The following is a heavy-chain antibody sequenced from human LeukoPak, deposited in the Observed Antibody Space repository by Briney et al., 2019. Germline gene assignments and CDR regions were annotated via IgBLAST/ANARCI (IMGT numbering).Heavy chain of an antibody. J-gene: IGHJ4*02. CDR2: IFPGDSNS. CDR3: ARRAHSGAMITLDY. V-gene: IGHV5-51*01. D-gene: IGHD5-12*01. Sequence: GESLKISCRGSGYGFTSFWIVRVRQMPGKGLEWMGVIFPGDSNSRYSPSFQGQVTISADNSISTAYLQWSSLKASDTAMYYGARRAHSGAMITLDYWGQGTLVTVSS. CDR1: GYGFTSFW.